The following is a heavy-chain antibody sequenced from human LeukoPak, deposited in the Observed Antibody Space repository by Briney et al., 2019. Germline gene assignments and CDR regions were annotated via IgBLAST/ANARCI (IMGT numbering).Heavy chain of an antibody. Sequence: ASVKVSCKASGYTFTSYGISWVRQAPGQGLEWMGWMNPNSGNTGYAQKFQGRVTITRNTSISTAYMELSSLRSEDTAVYYCAIYLWFGTRWGQGTLVTVSS. CDR1: GYTFTSYG. V-gene: IGHV1-8*03. CDR2: MNPNSGNT. J-gene: IGHJ4*02. CDR3: AIYLWFGTR. D-gene: IGHD3-10*01.